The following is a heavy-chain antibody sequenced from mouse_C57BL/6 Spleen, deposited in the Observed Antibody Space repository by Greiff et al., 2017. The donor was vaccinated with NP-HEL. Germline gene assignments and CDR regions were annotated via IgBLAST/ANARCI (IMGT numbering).Heavy chain of an antibody. Sequence: VQLQQSDAELVKPGASVKISCKVSGYTFTDHTIHWMKQRPEQGLEWIGYIYPRDGSTKYNEKFKGKATLTADKSSSTAYMQLNSLTSEDSAVYFCARMPYYYGSSPYAMDYWGQGTSVTVSS. CDR1: GYTFTDHT. V-gene: IGHV1-78*01. J-gene: IGHJ4*01. D-gene: IGHD1-1*01. CDR2: IYPRDGST. CDR3: ARMPYYYGSSPYAMDY.